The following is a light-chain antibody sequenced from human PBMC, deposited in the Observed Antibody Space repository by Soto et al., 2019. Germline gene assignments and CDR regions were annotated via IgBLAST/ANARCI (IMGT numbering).Light chain of an antibody. V-gene: IGKV3-15*01. Sequence: DIVMTQSPGTLSGSPGESVTLSCRASQSVLTNLVWYQQKPGQAPRLLIYGASTRATGVPARFSGGGSGTDFTLSISGLQSEDFAMYYCQQYNSWPRTFGGGTKVEIK. J-gene: IGKJ4*01. CDR3: QQYNSWPRT. CDR2: GAS. CDR1: QSVLTN.